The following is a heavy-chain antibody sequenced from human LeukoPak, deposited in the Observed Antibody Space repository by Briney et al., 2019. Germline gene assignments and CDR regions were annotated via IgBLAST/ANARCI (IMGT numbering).Heavy chain of an antibody. J-gene: IGHJ4*02. Sequence: PGGSLRLSCAASGFTFSSYEMNWVRQAPGKGLEWVSYISSSGSTIYYADSVKGRFTISRDNAKNSLYLQMNSLRAEDTAVYYCARVPHYGGNSFDYWGQGTLVTVSS. CDR1: GFTFSSYE. CDR2: ISSSGSTI. D-gene: IGHD4-23*01. CDR3: ARVPHYGGNSFDY. V-gene: IGHV3-48*03.